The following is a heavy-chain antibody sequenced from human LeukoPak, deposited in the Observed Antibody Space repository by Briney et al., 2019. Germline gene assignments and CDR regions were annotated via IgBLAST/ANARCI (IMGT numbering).Heavy chain of an antibody. CDR3: ARRDTPMADDAFDI. J-gene: IGHJ3*02. Sequence: SVKVSCKASGGTFSSYAISWVRQAPGQGLEWMGGIIPIFGTANYAQKFQGRVTITADESTSTAYMELRSLRSNDTAVYYCARRDTPMADDAFDIWGQGTMVTVSS. D-gene: IGHD5-18*01. CDR2: IIPIFGTA. V-gene: IGHV1-69*13. CDR1: GGTFSSYA.